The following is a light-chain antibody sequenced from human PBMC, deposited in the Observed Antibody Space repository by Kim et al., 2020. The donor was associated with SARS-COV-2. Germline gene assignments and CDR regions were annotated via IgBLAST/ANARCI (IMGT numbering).Light chain of an antibody. CDR1: DVGGYNY. Sequence: QSALTQPASVSGSPGQSITITCSDVGGYNYVSWYRQHPGKGPKLIIYDVTNRPSGVSSRFSGSKSGNTASLTISGLQPEDEAHYYCSSYATITSLALVFGPGTKATVL. CDR2: DVT. V-gene: IGLV2-14*03. CDR3: SSYATITSLALV. J-gene: IGLJ1*01.